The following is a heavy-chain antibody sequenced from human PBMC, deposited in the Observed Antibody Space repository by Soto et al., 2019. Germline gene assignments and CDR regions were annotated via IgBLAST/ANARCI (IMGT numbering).Heavy chain of an antibody. V-gene: IGHV4-31*03. J-gene: IGHJ6*02. Sequence: QVQLQESGPGLVKPSHTLSLTCTVSGGSISSGGYYWSWIRQHPGKGLEWIGYIYYSGSTYYNPSLKSRVTISVDTSKNQFSLKLSSVTAADTAVYYCARESIAARNYGMDVWGQGTTVTVSS. D-gene: IGHD6-6*01. CDR2: IYYSGST. CDR3: ARESIAARNYGMDV. CDR1: GGSISSGGYY.